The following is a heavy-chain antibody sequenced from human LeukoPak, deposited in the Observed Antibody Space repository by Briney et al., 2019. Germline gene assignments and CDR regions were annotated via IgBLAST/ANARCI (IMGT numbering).Heavy chain of an antibody. CDR1: GGSISTYY. J-gene: IGHJ4*02. V-gene: IGHV4-59*08. CDR2: IYYSGST. CDR3: AKGKWELLRSVGYFDY. Sequence: SETLSLTCTVSGGSISTYYWSWIRQPPGKRLEWIGYIYYSGSTNYNPSLKSRVTISVDTSKNQFSLKLSSVTAADTALYYCAKGKWELLRSVGYFDYWGQGTLVTVSS. D-gene: IGHD1-26*01.